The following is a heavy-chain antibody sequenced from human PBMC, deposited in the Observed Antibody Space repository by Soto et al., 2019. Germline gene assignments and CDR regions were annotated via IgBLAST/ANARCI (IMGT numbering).Heavy chain of an antibody. J-gene: IGHJ6*02. D-gene: IGHD2-21*01. CDR2: IYYSGNP. CDR3: ARNSPLLENDYYGMAV. CDR1: SGSISSTIYS. Sequence: SETLSLTCTVSSGSISSTIYSWDWIRQPPGKGLEWIGSIYYSGNPTYNPSFKSRVTMSVDRSKNQFSLRLSSLTAADTAVYYCARNSPLLENDYYGMAVWGQGTTVTVSS. V-gene: IGHV4-39*07.